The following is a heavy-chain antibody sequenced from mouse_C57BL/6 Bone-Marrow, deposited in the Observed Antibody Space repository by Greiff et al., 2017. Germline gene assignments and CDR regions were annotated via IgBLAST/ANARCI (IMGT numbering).Heavy chain of an antibody. CDR3: ARSFRIWFAY. CDR1: GYTFTSYW. V-gene: IGHV1-55*01. CDR2: IYPGSGST. J-gene: IGHJ3*01. Sequence: VQLQQPGAELVKPGASVKMSCKASGYTFTSYWITWVKQRPGQGLEWIGDIYPGSGSTTYNEKFKSKDTLTVDTSSSTAYMQLISLPSEDSAVDYCARSFRIWFAYWGQGTLVTVSA.